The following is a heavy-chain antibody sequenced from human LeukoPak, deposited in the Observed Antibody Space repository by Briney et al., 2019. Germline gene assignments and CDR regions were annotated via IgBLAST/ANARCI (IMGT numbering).Heavy chain of an antibody. CDR3: AKGFGDYVDY. CDR1: GFTFSGHA. D-gene: IGHD3-10*01. CDR2: ISGSGVST. J-gene: IGHJ4*02. Sequence: GGSLRLSCAASGFTFSGHAMSWVRQAPGKGLEWVSAISGSGVSTYYTDSVKGRFTISRDNPKNTLYLQMNSLRAEDTAVYYCAKGFGDYVDYWGQGTLVTVSS. V-gene: IGHV3-23*01.